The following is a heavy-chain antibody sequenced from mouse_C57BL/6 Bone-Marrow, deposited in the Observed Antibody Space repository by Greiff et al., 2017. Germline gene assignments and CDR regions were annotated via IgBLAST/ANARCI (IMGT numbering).Heavy chain of an antibody. CDR3: VRVGYYGTDWYFDV. CDR1: GFTFNTYA. V-gene: IGHV10-3*01. J-gene: IGHJ1*03. CDR2: IRSKSSNYAT. D-gene: IGHD1-1*01. Sequence: EVQLQQSGGGLVQPKGSLKLSCAASGFTFNTYAMHWVRQAPGKGLEWVARIRSKSSNYATYYADSVKDRFTISRDDSQSMLYLQMNNLKTEDTAMYYCVRVGYYGTDWYFDVWGTGTTVTVSS.